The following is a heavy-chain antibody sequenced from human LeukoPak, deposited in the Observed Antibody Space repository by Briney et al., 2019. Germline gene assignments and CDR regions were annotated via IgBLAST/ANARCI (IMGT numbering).Heavy chain of an antibody. Sequence: HPGGSLRLSCAASGSTFSSYAMSWVRQAPGKGLEWVSAISGSGGSTYYADSVKGRFTISRDNSKNTLYLQMNSLRAEDTAVYYCAKDGITMVRGVILFDYWGQGTLVTVSS. J-gene: IGHJ4*02. CDR1: GSTFSSYA. D-gene: IGHD3-10*01. V-gene: IGHV3-23*01. CDR3: AKDGITMVRGVILFDY. CDR2: ISGSGGST.